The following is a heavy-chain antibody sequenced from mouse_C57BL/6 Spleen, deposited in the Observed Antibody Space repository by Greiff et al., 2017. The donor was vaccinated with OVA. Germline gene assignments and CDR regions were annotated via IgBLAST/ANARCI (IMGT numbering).Heavy chain of an antibody. CDR2: IRSKSSNYAT. CDR1: GFTFTTYA. Sequence: EVQVVESGGGLVQPKGSLKLSCAASGFTFTTYAMHWVRQAPGKGLEWVARIRSKSSNYATYYADSVKDRFTISRDDSQIMLYLQMNNLKTKDTAMYYCERDGDGYYLYWGQGTTLTVSS. D-gene: IGHD2-3*01. CDR3: ERDGDGYYLY. J-gene: IGHJ2*01. V-gene: IGHV10-3*01.